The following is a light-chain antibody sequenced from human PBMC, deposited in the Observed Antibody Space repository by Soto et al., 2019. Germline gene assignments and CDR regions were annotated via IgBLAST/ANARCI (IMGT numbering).Light chain of an antibody. CDR2: GVN. CDR1: SSDVGSYNL. Sequence: QSALTHPASVSGSPGQSITITCTGTSSDVGSYNLVSWYQQHPGKAPKLMIYGVNKRPSGVSNRFSGSKSGNTASLTISGLQAEDEADYYCCSYAGISTFYVFGTGTKVTVL. CDR3: CSYAGISTFYV. J-gene: IGLJ1*01. V-gene: IGLV2-23*02.